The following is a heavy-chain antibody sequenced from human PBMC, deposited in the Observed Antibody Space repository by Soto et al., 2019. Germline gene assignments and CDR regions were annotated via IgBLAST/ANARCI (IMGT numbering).Heavy chain of an antibody. Sequence: QVQLVQSGAEVKKPGASVKVSCKASGYTFTTYAIHWVRQAPGQSPEWMGWINADNGNTSYSQKFQGRITVTRHTSASTAYIELSSLRSEDTAVYYCATAPHYYDTTGYCLDNWGQGTLVTVSS. V-gene: IGHV1-3*01. D-gene: IGHD3-22*01. CDR1: GYTFTTYA. J-gene: IGHJ4*02. CDR2: INADNGNT. CDR3: ATAPHYYDTTGYCLDN.